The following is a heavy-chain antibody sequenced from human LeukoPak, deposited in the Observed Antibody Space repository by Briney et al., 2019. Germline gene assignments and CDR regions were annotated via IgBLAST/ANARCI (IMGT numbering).Heavy chain of an antibody. Sequence: SQTLSPTCTVSGGSISSGDYYWSWIRQPPGKGLEWIGYIYYSGSTYYNPSLKSRVTISVDTSKNQFSLKLSSVTAADTAVYYCARGYDFWSHPFDYWGQGTLVTVS. D-gene: IGHD3-3*01. CDR3: ARGYDFWSHPFDY. CDR1: GGSISSGDYY. J-gene: IGHJ4*02. V-gene: IGHV4-30-4*08. CDR2: IYYSGST.